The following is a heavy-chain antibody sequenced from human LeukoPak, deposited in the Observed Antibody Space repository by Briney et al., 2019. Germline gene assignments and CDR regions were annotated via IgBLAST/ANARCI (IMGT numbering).Heavy chain of an antibody. CDR1: GYSFRSYW. J-gene: IGHJ5*02. V-gene: IGHV5-10-1*01. Sequence: GESLKISCKGSGYSFRSYWISWVRQMPGKGLEWMGRIDPTDSYTDYSPSLEGHVTISVDRSITTAYLQWSSLKASDTAMYFCASSRAGTLKVHNWFDPWGQGSLVTVSS. CDR3: ASSRAGTLKVHNWFDP. CDR2: IDPTDSYT. D-gene: IGHD6-19*01.